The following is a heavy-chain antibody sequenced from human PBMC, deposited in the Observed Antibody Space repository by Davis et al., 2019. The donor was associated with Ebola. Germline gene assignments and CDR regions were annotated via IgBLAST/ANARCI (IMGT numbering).Heavy chain of an antibody. CDR2: ISAYNGNT. CDR1: GYTFTSYG. Sequence: ASVKVSCKASGYTFTSYGISWVRQAPGQGLEWMGWISAYNGNTNYAQKLQGRVTMTRDTSTSTVYMELSSLRSEDTAVYYCASGGRFGELLPDYWGQGTLVTVSS. CDR3: ASGGRFGELLPDY. J-gene: IGHJ4*02. D-gene: IGHD3-10*01. V-gene: IGHV1-18*01.